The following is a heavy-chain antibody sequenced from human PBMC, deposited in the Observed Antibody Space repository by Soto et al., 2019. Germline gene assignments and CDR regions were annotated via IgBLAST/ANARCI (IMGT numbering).Heavy chain of an antibody. CDR1: GGSISSGDYY. CDR3: ARNGALDY. CDR2: ILYSGTT. D-gene: IGHD2-8*01. J-gene: IGHJ4*02. V-gene: IGHV4-30-4*01. Sequence: QVQLQESGPGLVKPSQTLSLTCTVSGGSISSGDYYWSWIRQPPGKGLEWIGYILYSGTTNYNPSLESRLTISVDASKNLFSLKLPSVTAADTAVYYCARNGALDYWGRGTLVTVAS.